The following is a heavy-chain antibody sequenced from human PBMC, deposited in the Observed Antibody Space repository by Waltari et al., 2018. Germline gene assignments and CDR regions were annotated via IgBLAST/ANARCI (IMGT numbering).Heavy chain of an antibody. CDR3: ARGGQQLVLRYFQH. V-gene: IGHV4-34*01. J-gene: IGHJ1*01. D-gene: IGHD6-13*01. CDR1: GGSFSGSY. CDR2: INHSGST. Sequence: QVQLQQWGAGLLKPSETLSLTCAVYGGSFSGSYWSWIRQPPGKGLEWIGEINHSGSTNYNPSLKSRVTISVDTSKNQFSLKLSSVTAADTAVYYCARGGQQLVLRYFQHWGQGTLVTVSS.